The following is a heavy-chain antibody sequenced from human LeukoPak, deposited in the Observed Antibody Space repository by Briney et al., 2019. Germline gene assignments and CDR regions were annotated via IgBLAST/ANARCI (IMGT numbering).Heavy chain of an antibody. V-gene: IGHV1-18*01. Sequence: ASVKVSCKASGYTFTSYGISWVRQAPGQGLEWMGWISAYNGNTNYAQKLQGRVTMTPDTSTSTPYMELRSLRSEDTAVYYCARNLWFGESSDAFDMWGQGTMVTVSS. CDR2: ISAYNGNT. CDR1: GYTFTSYG. J-gene: IGHJ3*02. CDR3: ARNLWFGESSDAFDM. D-gene: IGHD3-10*01.